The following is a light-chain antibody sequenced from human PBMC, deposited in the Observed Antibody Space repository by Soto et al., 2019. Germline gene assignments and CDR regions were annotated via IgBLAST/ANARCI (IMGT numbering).Light chain of an antibody. J-gene: IGKJ2*01. CDR2: GAS. CDR1: QSVTSNF. Sequence: ENVLTQSPGTLSLSPGERATLSCRASQSVTSNFLAWYQQKPGQAPRLLIYGASTRAAGVPDPFSGSGSGTDFTLTITGLEPEDFAEYYCQQYGRSPLLYTFGQGTKM. V-gene: IGKV3-20*01. CDR3: QQYGRSPLLYT.